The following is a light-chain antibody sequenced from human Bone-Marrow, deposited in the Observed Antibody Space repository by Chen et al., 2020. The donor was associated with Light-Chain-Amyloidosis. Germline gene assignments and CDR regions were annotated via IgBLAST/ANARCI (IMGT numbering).Light chain of an antibody. CDR3: LLYYAGAWV. CDR2: STD. J-gene: IGLJ3*02. Sequence: QTVVTQEPSLTVSPRGTVTLTCASSTGAVTSGYYPNWFQQKPGQAPRALIYSTDNKHTWTPDRFSGSLLGGKAALTLSGVLPEDEAEYYCLLYYAGAWVFGGWTKLTVL. CDR1: TGAVTSGYY. V-gene: IGLV7-43*01.